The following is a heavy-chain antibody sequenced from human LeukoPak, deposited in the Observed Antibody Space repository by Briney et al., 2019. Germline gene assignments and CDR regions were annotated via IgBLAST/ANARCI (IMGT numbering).Heavy chain of an antibody. Sequence: GGSLRLSCAASGFTFSSYGMHWVRQAPGKGLEWVAVIWYDGSNKYYADSVKGRFTISRDNSKNTLYLQMNSLRAEDTAVYYCXXXXXXXXXLMGTTMIGFGDYWGQGTLVTVSS. CDR3: XXXXXXXXXLMGTTMIGFGDY. CDR1: GFTFSSYG. V-gene: IGHV3-33*01. CDR2: IWYDGSNK. D-gene: IGHD3-10*02. J-gene: IGHJ4*02.